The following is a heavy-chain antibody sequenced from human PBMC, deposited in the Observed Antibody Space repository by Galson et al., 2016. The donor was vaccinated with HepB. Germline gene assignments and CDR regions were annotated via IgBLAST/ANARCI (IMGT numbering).Heavy chain of an antibody. V-gene: IGHV3-33*01. Sequence: SLRLSCAVSGFTFSDYGMHWVRQAPGMGLEWVAVIWYDGTNKYYAESVKGRFTISRDNAKNTLYLQMNSLRAEDTAVYYCARFGESAVDNYYYYGMDVWGQGTTVTVSS. D-gene: IGHD3-10*01. CDR1: GFTFSDYG. CDR3: ARFGESAVDNYYYYGMDV. CDR2: IWYDGTNK. J-gene: IGHJ6*02.